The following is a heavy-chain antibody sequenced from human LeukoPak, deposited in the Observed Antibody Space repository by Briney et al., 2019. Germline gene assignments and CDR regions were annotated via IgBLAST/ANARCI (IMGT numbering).Heavy chain of an antibody. D-gene: IGHD3-3*01. CDR1: GYTFTNYD. Sequence: ASVKVSCKASGYTFTNYDINWVRQAPGQGLEWMGWMNPNSGNTGYAQKFQGRVTMTRNTSISTAYMELSSLRSEDTAVYYCARGGAPRITIFGVVIRNYYYYMDVWGKGTTVTVSS. CDR3: ARGGAPRITIFGVVIRNYYYYMDV. J-gene: IGHJ6*03. V-gene: IGHV1-8*01. CDR2: MNPNSGNT.